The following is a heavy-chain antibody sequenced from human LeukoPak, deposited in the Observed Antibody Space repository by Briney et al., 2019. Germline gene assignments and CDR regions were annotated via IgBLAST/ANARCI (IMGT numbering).Heavy chain of an antibody. D-gene: IGHD1-26*01. Sequence: PGGSLRLSCTASGFTFGDYAMSWVRQAPGKGLEWVGFIRSKAYGGTTEYAASVKGRFTISRDDSKSIAYLQMNSLKTEDTAVYYCTRVYGSYPDYWGQGTLVTVSS. CDR1: GFTFGDYA. V-gene: IGHV3-49*04. CDR3: TRVYGSYPDY. J-gene: IGHJ4*02. CDR2: IRSKAYGGTT.